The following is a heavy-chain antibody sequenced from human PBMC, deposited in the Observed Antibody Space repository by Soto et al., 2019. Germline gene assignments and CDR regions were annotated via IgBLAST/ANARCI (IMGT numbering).Heavy chain of an antibody. V-gene: IGHV1-18*01. D-gene: IGHD1-1*01. CDR2: ISAFNGKA. CDR1: GYTFTSYG. CDR3: ARLRGSKLEGHFDY. Sequence: ASVKVSCKASGYTFTSYGISWVRQAPGQGLEWMGRISAFNGKANYAQKFQGRVTITADTSTSTAYMELSSLRSEDTAVYYCARLRGSKLEGHFDYWGQGTLVTVS. J-gene: IGHJ4*02.